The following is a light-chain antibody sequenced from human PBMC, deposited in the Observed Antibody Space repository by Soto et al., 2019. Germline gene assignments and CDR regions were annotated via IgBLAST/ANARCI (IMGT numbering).Light chain of an antibody. J-gene: IGKJ2*01. Sequence: EIVMTQSPATLSVSPGERATLSCRASQSVSSYLAWYQQKPGLPPRLLIYDASTRATGIPDRFSGSGSGTDFTLTISSLHSADFAVYYCQQYSNWPPLYTFGRGTKLEIK. V-gene: IGKV3-15*01. CDR1: QSVSSY. CDR3: QQYSNWPPLYT. CDR2: DAS.